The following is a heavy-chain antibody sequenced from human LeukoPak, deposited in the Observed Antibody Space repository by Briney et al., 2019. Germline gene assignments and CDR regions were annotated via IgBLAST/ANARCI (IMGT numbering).Heavy chain of an antibody. V-gene: IGHV3-23*01. J-gene: IGHJ4*02. D-gene: IGHD3-10*01. CDR2: IFPSGGEI. CDR1: GFTFSTFA. Sequence: GGSLRLSCAASGFTFSTFAMIWVRQPPGKGLERVSSIFPSGGEIHYADSVRGRFTISRDNSKNTLYLQMNSLRAEDTAVYYCARGSRWFGELTFDYWGQGTLVTVSS. CDR3: ARGSRWFGELTFDY.